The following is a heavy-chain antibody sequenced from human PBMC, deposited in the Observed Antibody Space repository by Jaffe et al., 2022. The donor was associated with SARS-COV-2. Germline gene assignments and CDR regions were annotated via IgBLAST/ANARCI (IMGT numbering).Heavy chain of an antibody. J-gene: IGHJ5*02. D-gene: IGHD3-16*01. V-gene: IGHV4-61*02. Sequence: QVQLQESGPGLVKPSQTLSLTCTVSDGSISSGSYYWNWIRQPAGKGLEWIGRIYTSGSTDYNPSLKSRVTISVDTSKNQFSLKLSSVTAADTAVYYCARSRGQHLRLNWFDPWGQGTLVTVSS. CDR2: IYTSGST. CDR3: ARSRGQHLRLNWFDP. CDR1: DGSISSGSYY.